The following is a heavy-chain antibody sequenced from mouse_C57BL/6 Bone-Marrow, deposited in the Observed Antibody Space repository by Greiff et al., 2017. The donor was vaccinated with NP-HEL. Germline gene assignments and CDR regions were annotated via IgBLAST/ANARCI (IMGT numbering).Heavy chain of an antibody. CDR1: GYTFTSYW. CDR2: INPSNGGT. D-gene: IGHD2-4*01. Sequence: VQLQQPGTELVKPGASVKLSCKASGYTFTSYWMHWVKQRPGQGLEWIGNINPSNGGTNYNEKFKSKATLTVDKSSSTAYMQLSSLTSEDSAVSYCARSGFYDYDEFAYWGQGTLVTVSA. J-gene: IGHJ3*01. V-gene: IGHV1-53*01. CDR3: ARSGFYDYDEFAY.